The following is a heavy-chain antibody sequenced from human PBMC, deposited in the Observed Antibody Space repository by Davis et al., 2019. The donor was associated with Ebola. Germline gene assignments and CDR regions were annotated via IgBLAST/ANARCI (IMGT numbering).Heavy chain of an antibody. Sequence: MPSETLSPTCTLPGGSISPYYWSWIRQPPGKGLEWIGYIYYSGSTKYNLSLKGRVAISVDTSKNQFSLKLSSVTAADTAVYYGARSYGAAPFDYWGQGTLVTVSS. CDR3: ARSYGAAPFDY. CDR2: IYYSGST. CDR1: GGSISPYY. V-gene: IGHV4-59*08. J-gene: IGHJ4*02. D-gene: IGHD4/OR15-4a*01.